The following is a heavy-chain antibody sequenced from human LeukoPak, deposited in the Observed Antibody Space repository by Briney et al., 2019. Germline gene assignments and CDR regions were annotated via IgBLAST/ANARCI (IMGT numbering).Heavy chain of an antibody. D-gene: IGHD2-2*01. CDR2: TYYRSKWYN. CDR3: ARVWDIVVVPAAMSFDY. Sequence: SQTLSLTCAISGDSVSSNSAAWNWIRQSPSRGLEWLGRTYYRSKWYNDYAVSVKSRITINPDTSKNQFSLQLNSVTPEDTAVYYCARVWDIVVVPAAMSFDYWGQGTLVTVSS. V-gene: IGHV6-1*01. J-gene: IGHJ4*02. CDR1: GDSVSSNSAA.